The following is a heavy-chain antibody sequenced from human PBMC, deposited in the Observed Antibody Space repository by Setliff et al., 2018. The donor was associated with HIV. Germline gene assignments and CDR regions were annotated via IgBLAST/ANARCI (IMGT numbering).Heavy chain of an antibody. Sequence: SETMSLTCTVSGGSISSHCWSWIRQPPGKGLEWIGFVSYSGNTDYNPSLKSRVTISVDTSRNHFSLKLHSVTAADTAIYYCALARDVWSGYHWWGSAGSWLDPWGPGSLVTVSS. CDR2: VSYSGNT. CDR3: ALARDVWSGYHWWGSAGSWLDP. D-gene: IGHD3-3*01. J-gene: IGHJ5*02. CDR1: GGSISSHC. V-gene: IGHV4-59*11.